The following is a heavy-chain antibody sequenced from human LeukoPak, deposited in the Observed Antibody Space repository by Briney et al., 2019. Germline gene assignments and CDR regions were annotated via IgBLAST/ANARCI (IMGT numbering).Heavy chain of an antibody. CDR2: IWYDGSNK. Sequence: GGSLRLSCAASGFTFSSYGMHWVRQAPGKGLEWVAVIWYDGSNKYYADSAKGRFTISRDNSKNTLYLQMNSLRAEDTAVYYCASGGYSSSRGTGYNWFDPWGQGTLVTVSS. J-gene: IGHJ5*02. D-gene: IGHD6-13*01. V-gene: IGHV3-33*01. CDR3: ASGGYSSSRGTGYNWFDP. CDR1: GFTFSSYG.